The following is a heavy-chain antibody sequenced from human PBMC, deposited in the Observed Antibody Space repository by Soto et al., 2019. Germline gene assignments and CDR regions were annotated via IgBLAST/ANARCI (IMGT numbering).Heavy chain of an antibody. J-gene: IGHJ5*02. V-gene: IGHV1-69*01. CDR2: IIPIFGTA. D-gene: IGHD2-2*01. Sequence: QVQLVQSGAEVKKPGSSVKVSCKASGGTFSSYAISWVRQAPGQGLEWMGGIIPIFGTANYAQKFQGRVTITADESTSTADMELSSLRSEDTAVYYCARDLTVVPAAIAGVWFDPWGQGTLVTVSS. CDR1: GGTFSSYA. CDR3: ARDLTVVPAAIAGVWFDP.